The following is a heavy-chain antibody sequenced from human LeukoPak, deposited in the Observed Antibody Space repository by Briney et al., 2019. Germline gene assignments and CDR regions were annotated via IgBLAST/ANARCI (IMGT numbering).Heavy chain of an antibody. CDR2: IYYSGST. J-gene: IGHJ4*02. Sequence: SETLSLTCTVSGGSISSGGYYWSWIRQHPGKGLEWIGYIYYSGSTYYNPSLKSRVTISVDTSKNQFSLKLSSVTAADTAVYYCARVPSYYYDSSGYYKDYWGQGTLVTVSS. CDR1: GGSISSGGYY. CDR3: ARVPSYYYDSSGYYKDY. V-gene: IGHV4-31*03. D-gene: IGHD3-22*01.